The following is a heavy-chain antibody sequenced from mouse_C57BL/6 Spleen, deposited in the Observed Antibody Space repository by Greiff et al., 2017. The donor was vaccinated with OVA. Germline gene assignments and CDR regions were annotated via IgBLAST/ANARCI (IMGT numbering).Heavy chain of an antibody. V-gene: IGHV1-61*01. J-gene: IGHJ2*01. Sequence: QVQLQQPGAELVRPGSSVKLSCKASGYTFTSYWMDWVKQRPGQGLEWIGNIYPSDSETHYNQKFKDKATLTVDKSSSTAYMQLSSRTSEDSAVYYCARRYGSSFFDYWGQGTTLTVSS. CDR3: ARRYGSSFFDY. CDR2: IYPSDSET. CDR1: GYTFTSYW. D-gene: IGHD1-1*01.